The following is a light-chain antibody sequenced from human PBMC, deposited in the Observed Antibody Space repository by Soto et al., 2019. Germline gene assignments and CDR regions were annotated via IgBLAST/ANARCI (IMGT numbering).Light chain of an antibody. Sequence: DIQMTQSPSSLSASVGDRVTITCQASQGITNYLNWYQQKPGKAPKLLIYGASNLETGVPSRFSGSGSGTDFTFTISSLQAEDIATYFCQQYDSAFTFGQGTRREIK. J-gene: IGKJ5*01. V-gene: IGKV1-33*01. CDR2: GAS. CDR3: QQYDSAFT. CDR1: QGITNY.